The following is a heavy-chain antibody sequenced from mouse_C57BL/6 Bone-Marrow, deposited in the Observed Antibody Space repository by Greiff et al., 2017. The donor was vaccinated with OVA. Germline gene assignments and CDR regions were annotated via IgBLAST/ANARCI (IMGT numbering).Heavy chain of an antibody. V-gene: IGHV1-63*01. J-gene: IGHJ4*01. CDR1: GYTFTNYW. CDR2: IYPGGGYT. D-gene: IGHD3-3*01. CDR3: ERRGDDAMDY. Sequence: QVQLQQSGAELVRPGTSVKMSCKASGYTFTNYWIGWAKQRPGHGLEWIGDIYPGGGYTNSTEKFKGKATLTADKSSSTAYMQFSSLTSEDSASYYCERRGDDAMDYWGQGTSVTVSS.